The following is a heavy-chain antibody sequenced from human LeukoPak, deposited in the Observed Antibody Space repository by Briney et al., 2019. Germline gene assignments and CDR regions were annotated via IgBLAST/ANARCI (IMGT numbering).Heavy chain of an antibody. CDR3: ARDRGFYSGRKGDFDY. J-gene: IGHJ4*02. CDR1: GFTFSSYA. CDR2: ISGSGGST. V-gene: IGHV3-23*01. Sequence: PGGSLRLSCAASGFTFSSYAMSWVRQAPGKGLEWVSAISGSGGSTYYADSVKGRFTISRDNSKNTLYLQMNSLRAEDTAVYYCARDRGFYSGRKGDFDYWGQGTLVTVSS. D-gene: IGHD1-26*01.